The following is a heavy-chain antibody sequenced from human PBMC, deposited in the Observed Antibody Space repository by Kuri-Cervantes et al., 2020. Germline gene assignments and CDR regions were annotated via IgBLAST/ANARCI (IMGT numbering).Heavy chain of an antibody. Sequence: SVKVSCKASGGTFSSYAISWVRQAPGQGLEWMGGIVPIFGTANYAQKFQGRVTITADESTSTAYMELSSLRSEDTAKYYCARDPSDSGSPHRYFDYWGQGTLVTVSS. CDR2: IVPIFGTA. CDR1: GGTFSSYA. CDR3: ARDPSDSGSPHRYFDY. J-gene: IGHJ4*02. V-gene: IGHV1-69*13. D-gene: IGHD3-22*01.